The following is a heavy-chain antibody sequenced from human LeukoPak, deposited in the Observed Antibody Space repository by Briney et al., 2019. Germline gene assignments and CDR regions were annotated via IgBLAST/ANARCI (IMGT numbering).Heavy chain of an antibody. Sequence: SETLSLTCTVSGGSISSYYWSWIRQPPGKGLEWIGYIYYSGSTNYNPSLKSRVTISVDTSKNQFFLKLSSVTAADTAVYYCARDLEDSSGYYSDYWGQGTLVTVSS. CDR1: GGSISSYY. V-gene: IGHV4-59*12. D-gene: IGHD3-22*01. CDR3: ARDLEDSSGYYSDY. CDR2: IYYSGST. J-gene: IGHJ4*02.